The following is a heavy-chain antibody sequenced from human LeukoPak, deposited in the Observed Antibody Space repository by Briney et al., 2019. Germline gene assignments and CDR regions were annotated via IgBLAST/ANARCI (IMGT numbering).Heavy chain of an antibody. J-gene: IGHJ4*02. Sequence: ASVKVSCKASGYTFTTFYIHWVRQAPGQGLEWMGIINPSGGSTSYAQKFQGRITMTRDMSTSTVYMELSSLRSEDTAVYYCTRDLPVSYSGSYLDYWGQGTLVTVSS. V-gene: IGHV1-46*01. CDR2: INPSGGST. CDR3: TRDLPVSYSGSYLDY. CDR1: GYTFTTFY. D-gene: IGHD1-26*01.